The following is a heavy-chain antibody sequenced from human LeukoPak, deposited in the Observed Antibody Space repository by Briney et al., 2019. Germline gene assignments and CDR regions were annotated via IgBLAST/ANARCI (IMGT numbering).Heavy chain of an antibody. CDR1: GGSISSYY. CDR3: ARPEAGYYDSSGYIDY. V-gene: IGHV4-39*01. CDR2: IYYSGST. Sequence: SETLSLTCTVSGGSISSYYWGWIRQPPGKGLEWIGRIYYSGSTYYNPSLKSRVTISVDTSKNQFSLKLSSVTAADTAVYYCARPEAGYYDSSGYIDYWGQGTLVTVSS. D-gene: IGHD3-22*01. J-gene: IGHJ4*02.